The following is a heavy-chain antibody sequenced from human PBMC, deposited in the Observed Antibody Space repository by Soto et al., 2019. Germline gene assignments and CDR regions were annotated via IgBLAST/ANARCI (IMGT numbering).Heavy chain of an antibody. Sequence: QVQLVQSGAEVKKPGASVTVSCRSSGDTFNDYYIHWVRQAPGQGLKWMGWINPNGGVTKYAQKFQGWVTMTRDTSIRTVYMQLSRLRSDDTAVYYCARESGGATATLHYYYFYMDVWGTGTTVTVSS. CDR3: ARESGGATATLHYYYFYMDV. J-gene: IGHJ6*03. D-gene: IGHD5-12*01. CDR1: GDTFNDYY. CDR2: INPNGGVT. V-gene: IGHV1-2*04.